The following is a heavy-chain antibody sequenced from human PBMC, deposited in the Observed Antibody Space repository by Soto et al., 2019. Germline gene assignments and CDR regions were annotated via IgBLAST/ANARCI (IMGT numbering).Heavy chain of an antibody. CDR2: ISGSGDST. J-gene: IGHJ6*02. CDR1: GFTFSSYA. Sequence: EVQLLESGGGLVQPGGSLRLSCAASGFTFSSYAMSWVRQAPGKGLEWVSVISGSGDSTYYADSVRGRVTISRDNSKNTRYLQMNSLRAEDTAVDYCAKDRDGAAAGPTKFYGMDVWGQGTTVTVSS. CDR3: AKDRDGAAAGPTKFYGMDV. D-gene: IGHD6-13*01. V-gene: IGHV3-23*01.